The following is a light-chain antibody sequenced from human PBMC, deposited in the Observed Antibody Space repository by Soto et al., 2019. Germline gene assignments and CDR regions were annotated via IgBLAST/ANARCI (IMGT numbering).Light chain of an antibody. CDR3: PQYGSSPFT. J-gene: IGKJ3*01. V-gene: IGKV3-20*01. CDR2: GAS. Sequence: EIVLTQSPGTLSLSPGERATLSCRASQSVSSSYLAWYQQKPGQAPRLLIYGASSRATGIPDRFSGSGSGTDFTLTINRLEPEDSAVYYCPQYGSSPFTFGPGTKVDIK. CDR1: QSVSSSY.